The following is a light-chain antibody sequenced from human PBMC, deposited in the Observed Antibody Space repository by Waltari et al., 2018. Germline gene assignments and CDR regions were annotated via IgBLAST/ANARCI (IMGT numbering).Light chain of an antibody. CDR2: DVS. CDR3: SSYRSDNTLI. CDR1: SSAVGAYHY. J-gene: IGLJ2*01. V-gene: IGLV2-14*03. Sequence: QSALTQPASVSGSPGQSLTISCTGTSSAVGAYHYVSWYQQHPCKVPKLMLYDVSQRPSGISSRFSASKSGNAASLTISGLQFEDEADYYCSSYRSDNTLIFGGGTKLTV.